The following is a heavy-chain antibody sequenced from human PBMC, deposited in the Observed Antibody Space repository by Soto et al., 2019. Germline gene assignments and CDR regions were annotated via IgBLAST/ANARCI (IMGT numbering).Heavy chain of an antibody. Sequence: PGGSLRLSCAASGFTFSSYSMNWVRQAPGKGLEWVSSISSSSSYIYYADSVKGRFTISRDNAKNSLYLQMKSLRAEDTAVYYCARLGYGEYYYYYYGMDVWGQGTTVTVAS. CDR2: ISSSSSYI. CDR3: ARLGYGEYYYYYYGMDV. J-gene: IGHJ6*02. D-gene: IGHD4-17*01. V-gene: IGHV3-21*01. CDR1: GFTFSSYS.